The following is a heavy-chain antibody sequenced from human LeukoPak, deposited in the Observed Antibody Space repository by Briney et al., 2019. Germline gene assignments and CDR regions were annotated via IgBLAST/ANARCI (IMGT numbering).Heavy chain of an antibody. Sequence: ASVKVSCKASGYTFTSYYMHWVRQAPGQGLEWMGWINPNSGGTNYAQKFQGRVTMTRDTSISTAYMELSRLRSDDTAVYYCARRAVATIDRWFDPWGQGTLVTVSS. CDR3: ARRAVATIDRWFDP. D-gene: IGHD5-12*01. CDR2: INPNSGGT. V-gene: IGHV1-2*02. CDR1: GYTFTSYY. J-gene: IGHJ5*02.